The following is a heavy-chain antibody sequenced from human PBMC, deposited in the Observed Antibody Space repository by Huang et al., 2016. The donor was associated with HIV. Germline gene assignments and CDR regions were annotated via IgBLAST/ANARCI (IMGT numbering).Heavy chain of an antibody. J-gene: IGHJ5*02. Sequence: QVQLVQSGAGVRKPGASVKVSCKAAGYTFTDYYINGGRQAPGQGLEWMGWINPNSGGTNYVQKCHGRVTMTRDTSITTAYMELTSLTSDDTAVYYCARGGAYGGDWFDPWGRGTLVTVSS. CDR1: GYTFTDYY. D-gene: IGHD4-17*01. CDR2: INPNSGGT. CDR3: ARGGAYGGDWFDP. V-gene: IGHV1-2*02.